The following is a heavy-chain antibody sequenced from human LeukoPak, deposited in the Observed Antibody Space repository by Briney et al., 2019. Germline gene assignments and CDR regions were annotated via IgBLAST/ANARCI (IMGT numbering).Heavy chain of an antibody. J-gene: IGHJ4*02. V-gene: IGHV1-2*02. D-gene: IGHD2-15*01. Sequence: ASVKVSCKASGYTFTGYYMHWVRQAPGQGLEWMGWINPNSGGTNYAQKFQGRVTMTRDTSISTAYMELSRLRSDDTAVYYCARDPPDIVVVVAATPSYYFDYWGQGTLVTVSS. CDR2: INPNSGGT. CDR3: ARDPPDIVVVVAATPSYYFDY. CDR1: GYTFTGYY.